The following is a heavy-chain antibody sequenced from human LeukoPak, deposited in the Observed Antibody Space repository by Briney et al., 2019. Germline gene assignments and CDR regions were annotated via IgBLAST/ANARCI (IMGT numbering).Heavy chain of an antibody. CDR3: AKVAKYYYGSETYYFFEH. CDR1: GFTFSSYE. Sequence: GGSLRLSCAASGFTFSSYEMDWVRQAPGKGLEWVSYISSSGSTIYYADSVKGRFTISRDNAKNSLYLQMNSLRVEDTAVYYCAKVAKYYYGSETYYFFEHWGQGTPVTASS. V-gene: IGHV3-48*03. CDR2: ISSSGSTI. D-gene: IGHD3-10*01. J-gene: IGHJ4*02.